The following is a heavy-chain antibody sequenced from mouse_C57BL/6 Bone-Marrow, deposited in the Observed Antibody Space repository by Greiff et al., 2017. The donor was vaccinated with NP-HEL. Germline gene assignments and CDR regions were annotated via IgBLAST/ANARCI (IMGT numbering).Heavy chain of an antibody. CDR2: FYPGSGSI. Sequence: VQLQQSGAELVKPGASVKLSCKASGYTFTEYTIHWVKQRSGQGLEWIGWFYPGSGSIKYNEKFKDKATLTADKSSSTVYMELSRLTSEDSAVYFCARHEVRYYYGSSYWYFDVWGTGTTVTVSS. CDR1: GYTFTEYT. CDR3: ARHEVRYYYGSSYWYFDV. V-gene: IGHV1-62-2*01. D-gene: IGHD1-1*01. J-gene: IGHJ1*03.